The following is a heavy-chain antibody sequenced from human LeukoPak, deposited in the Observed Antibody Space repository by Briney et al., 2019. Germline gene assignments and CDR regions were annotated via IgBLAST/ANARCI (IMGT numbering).Heavy chain of an antibody. V-gene: IGHV3-23*01. CDR1: GFTFSDYY. CDR3: AKDQGYYYDSSGLNYFDY. J-gene: IGHJ4*02. CDR2: ISGSGGST. Sequence: GGSLRLSCAASGFTFSDYYMSWIRQAPGKGLEWVSAISGSGGSTYYADSVKGRFTISRDNSKNTLYLQMNSLRAEDTAVYYCAKDQGYYYDSSGLNYFDYWGQGTLVTVSS. D-gene: IGHD3-22*01.